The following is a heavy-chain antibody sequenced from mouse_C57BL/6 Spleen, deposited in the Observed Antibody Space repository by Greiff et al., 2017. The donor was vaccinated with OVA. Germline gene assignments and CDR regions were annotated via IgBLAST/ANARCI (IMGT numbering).Heavy chain of an antibody. CDR2: ISDGGSYT. D-gene: IGHD2-5*01. CDR1: GFTFSSYA. CDR3: ARDNSNYFGD. Sequence: EVMLVESGGGLVKPGGSLKLSCAASGFTFSSYAMSWVRQTPDKRLEWVATISDGGSYTYYPDNVKGRFTISRDNAKNNLYLQMRHLKSEDTARDYCARDNSNYFGDRGQGTTLTVSS. J-gene: IGHJ2*01. V-gene: IGHV5-4*01.